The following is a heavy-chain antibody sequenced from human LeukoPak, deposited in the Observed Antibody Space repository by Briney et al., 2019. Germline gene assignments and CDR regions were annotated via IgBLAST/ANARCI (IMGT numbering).Heavy chain of an antibody. J-gene: IGHJ4*02. CDR1: GGSFSGYC. CDR3: ASSQALGYCSGASCWMVRY. V-gene: IGHV4-34*01. D-gene: IGHD2-15*01. Sequence: PSETLSLTCAVYGGSFSGYCWSWIRQPPGKGLEWIGEINHSGSTNYNPSLKSRVTISVDTSKNQFSLKLSSVTAADTAVYYCASSQALGYCSGASCWMVRYWGQGTLVTVSS. CDR2: INHSGST.